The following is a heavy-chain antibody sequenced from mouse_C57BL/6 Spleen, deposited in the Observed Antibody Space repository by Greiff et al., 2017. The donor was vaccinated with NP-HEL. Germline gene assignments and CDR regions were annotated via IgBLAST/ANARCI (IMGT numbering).Heavy chain of an antibody. CDR3: AREWLGAMDY. CDR2: IYPGDGDT. D-gene: IGHD1-3*01. J-gene: IGHJ4*01. V-gene: IGHV1-82*01. Sequence: VKLMESGPELVKPGASVKISCKASGYAFSSSWMNWVKQRPGKGLEWIGRIYPGDGDTNYNGKFKGKATLTADKSSSTAYMQLSSLTSEDSAVYFCAREWLGAMDYWGQGTSVTVSS. CDR1: GYAFSSSW.